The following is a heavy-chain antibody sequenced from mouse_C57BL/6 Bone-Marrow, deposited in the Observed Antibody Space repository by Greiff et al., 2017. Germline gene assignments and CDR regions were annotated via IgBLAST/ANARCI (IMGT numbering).Heavy chain of an antibody. CDR3: AWIYYGPPWFAY. CDR2: IWGGGST. J-gene: IGHJ3*01. CDR1: GFSLTSYG. D-gene: IGHD2-1*01. Sequence: VQLQESGPGLVAPSQCLSITCTVSGFSLTSYGVDWVRQPPGKGLEWLGVIWGGGSTNYNSALMSRLSISQDNSKSQVFLKMSSLQTDDTAMYYFAWIYYGPPWFAYWGQGTLVTVSA. V-gene: IGHV2-9*01.